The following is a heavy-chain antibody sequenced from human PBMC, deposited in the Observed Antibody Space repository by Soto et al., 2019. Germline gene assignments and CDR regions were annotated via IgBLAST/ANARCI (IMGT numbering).Heavy chain of an antibody. Sequence: QITLTESGPTLVTPTQTLTLTCSFSGFSLTTSGVAVGWFRQPPGKAPECLALFYWNDDKRYSPSLRSRLTVTGDSSKNQVVLTLANVDPVDSCTYYCAHRPTSTDDFYFDYWGQGTLVTVSS. CDR2: FYWNDDK. D-gene: IGHD2-21*02. CDR3: AHRPTSTDDFYFDY. CDR1: GFSLTTSGVA. J-gene: IGHJ4*02. V-gene: IGHV2-5*01.